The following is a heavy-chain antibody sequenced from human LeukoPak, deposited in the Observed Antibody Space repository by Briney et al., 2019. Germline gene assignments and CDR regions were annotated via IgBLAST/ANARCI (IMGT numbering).Heavy chain of an antibody. CDR3: ARDLTPVGQWLVREGDWFDH. CDR1: GGSIRSYY. CDR2: IYTSGST. D-gene: IGHD6-19*01. V-gene: IGHV4-4*07. J-gene: IGHJ5*02. Sequence: PSETLSLTCTVSGGSIRSYYWIWIRQPAGKGLEWIGRIYTSGSTNYNPSLKSRVTMSVDTSKNQFSLKLSSVTAADTAVYYCARDLTPVGQWLVREGDWFDHWGQGTLVTVSS.